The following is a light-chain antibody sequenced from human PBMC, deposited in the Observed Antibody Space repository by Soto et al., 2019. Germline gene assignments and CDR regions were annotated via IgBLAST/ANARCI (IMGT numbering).Light chain of an antibody. CDR2: WAS. CDR3: QQYYSTPRT. J-gene: IGKJ1*01. Sequence: DIVMTQSQDSLAVSLGERATINCKSSQSLLYSSNNRNCLAWFQQKPGQPPKLLIYWASTRESGVPDRFSGSGSGTDFTLTISSLQAEDVAVYYCQQYYSTPRTFGQGTKVEIK. V-gene: IGKV4-1*01. CDR1: QSLLYSSNNRNC.